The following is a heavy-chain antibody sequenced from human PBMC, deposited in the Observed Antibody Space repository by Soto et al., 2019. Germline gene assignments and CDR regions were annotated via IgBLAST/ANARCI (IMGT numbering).Heavy chain of an antibody. CDR1: GFNFGTYA. Sequence: GGSLRLSCVASGFNFGTYAIHWVRQAPGKGLQWVALIAYDGINTYYADSVKGRLTISRDNSKNTLHLQMNSLRPEDTGVYFCARVTPGNNLYYFSGLDVWGQGTSVTVSS. V-gene: IGHV3-30-3*01. CDR2: IAYDGINT. CDR3: ARVTPGNNLYYFSGLDV. J-gene: IGHJ6*02. D-gene: IGHD1-1*01.